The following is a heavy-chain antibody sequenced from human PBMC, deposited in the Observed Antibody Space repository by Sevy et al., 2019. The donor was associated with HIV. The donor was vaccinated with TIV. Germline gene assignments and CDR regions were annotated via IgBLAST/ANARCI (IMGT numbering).Heavy chain of an antibody. J-gene: IGHJ4*02. D-gene: IGHD6-19*01. V-gene: IGHV4-4*02. CDR1: GGSISSSNW. CDR2: IYHSGST. CDR3: ASGGIAVAGTYYFDY. Sequence: SETLYLTCAVSGGSISSSNWWSWVRQPPGKGLEWIGEIYHSGSTNYNPSLKSRVTISVDKSKNQFSLKLSSVTAADTAVYYCASGGIAVAGTYYFDYWGQGTLVTVSS.